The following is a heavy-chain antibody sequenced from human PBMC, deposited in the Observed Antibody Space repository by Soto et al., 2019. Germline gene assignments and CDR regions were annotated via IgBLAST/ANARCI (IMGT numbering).Heavy chain of an antibody. CDR1: GDSISGSRHF. CDR2: IYSSGTT. CDR3: ARASGGAVADFDY. D-gene: IGHD6-19*01. V-gene: IGHV4-39*02. Sequence: QVQLQQSGPGLVKPSETLSLTCSVSGDSISGSRHFWGWVRQPPGKGLEWIGSIYSSGTTYHNPSLKSRVTISVDASDNQFSLKLSSVTDADTAVYFCARASGGAVADFDYWGQGTLVTVSS. J-gene: IGHJ4*02.